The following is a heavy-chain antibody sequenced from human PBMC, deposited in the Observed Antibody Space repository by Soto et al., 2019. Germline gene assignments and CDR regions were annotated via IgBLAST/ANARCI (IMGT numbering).Heavy chain of an antibody. J-gene: IGHJ4*02. Sequence: SQTPSLTLAPPRDSVSITSTSWSWIRQSPSRGLEWLGRTYYRSNWYSDYAVSVKSRITINPDTSKNQFSLQLKSVTPEDTAVYYCARGSYYSGWVWGQGTLVTVSS. CDR1: RDSVSITSTS. V-gene: IGHV6-1*01. CDR3: ARGSYYSGWV. D-gene: IGHD6-19*01. CDR2: TYYRSNWYS.